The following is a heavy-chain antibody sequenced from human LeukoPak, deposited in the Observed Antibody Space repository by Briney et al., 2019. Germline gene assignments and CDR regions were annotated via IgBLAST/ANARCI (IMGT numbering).Heavy chain of an antibody. J-gene: IGHJ4*02. CDR1: GGSISSYY. V-gene: IGHV4-4*07. D-gene: IGHD5-18*01. CDR3: ARYKTPVDTAMVMGNYFDY. CDR2: IYTSGST. Sequence: SETLSLTCTVSGGSISSYYWSWIRQPAGKGLEWVGRIYTSGSTNFNPSLKSRVTMSVATPKNQFTLKLASVNAQDTAVYYWARYKTPVDTAMVMGNYFDYWGQGTLVTVSS.